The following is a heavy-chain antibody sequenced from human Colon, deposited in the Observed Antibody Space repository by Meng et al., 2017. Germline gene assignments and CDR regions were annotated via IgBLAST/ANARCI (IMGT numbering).Heavy chain of an antibody. V-gene: IGHV4-30-4*01. CDR2: IYYSGST. CDR1: GGSIRSGYYS. J-gene: IGHJ4*02. D-gene: IGHD4-17*01. Sequence: HVLLPDSVPGSVNPSLTPSLTCTVSGGSIRSGYYSWSWIRQPPEKGLEWIGYIYYSGSTYYNPSLKSRVTMSVDTSKNQFSLKLSSVTAADSAVYYCARGPTTYFDYWGQGTLVTVSS. CDR3: ARGPTTYFDY.